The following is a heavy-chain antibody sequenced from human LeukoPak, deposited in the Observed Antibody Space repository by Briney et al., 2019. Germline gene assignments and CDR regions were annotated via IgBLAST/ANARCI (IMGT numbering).Heavy chain of an antibody. CDR3: TRIGFFYDSSGYSGAFDI. J-gene: IGHJ3*02. CDR2: IDWDDDK. V-gene: IGHV2-70*04. D-gene: IGHD3-22*01. CDR1: GISLSTSGMR. Sequence: SGPTPVNPTQTLTLTCTFSGISLSTSGMRVSWIRQPPGKALEWLARIDWDDDKFYSTSLKTRLTISKDTSKNQVVLTMTNMDPVDTATYYCTRIGFFYDSSGYSGAFDIWGQGTMVIVSS.